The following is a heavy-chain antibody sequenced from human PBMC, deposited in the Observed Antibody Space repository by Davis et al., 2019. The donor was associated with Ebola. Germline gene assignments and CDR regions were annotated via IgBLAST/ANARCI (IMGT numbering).Heavy chain of an antibody. J-gene: IGHJ3*02. CDR2: INHSGST. V-gene: IGHV4-34*01. Sequence: SETLSLTCAVYGGSFSGYYWSWIRQPPGKGLEWIGEINHSGSTNYNPSLKSRVTISVDTSKNQFSLKLSSVTAADTAVYYCARGDVRYFDWLLSRSAFDIWGQGTMVTVSS. CDR1: GGSFSGYY. D-gene: IGHD3-9*01. CDR3: ARGDVRYFDWLLSRSAFDI.